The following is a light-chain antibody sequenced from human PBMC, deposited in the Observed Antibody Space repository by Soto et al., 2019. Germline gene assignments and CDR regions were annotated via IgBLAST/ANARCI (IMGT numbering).Light chain of an antibody. CDR3: QSFDSSLGGSV. V-gene: IGLV1-40*01. J-gene: IGLJ2*01. Sequence: QPVLTQPPSVSGAPGQRVTISCTGNSSNIGAGYDVHWYQQIPGTAPKLLIYGNSNRPSGVPDRFSGSNSGTSASLAITGLQAEDEADYYCQSFDSSLGGSVFGGGTQLTVL. CDR1: SSNIGAGYD. CDR2: GNS.